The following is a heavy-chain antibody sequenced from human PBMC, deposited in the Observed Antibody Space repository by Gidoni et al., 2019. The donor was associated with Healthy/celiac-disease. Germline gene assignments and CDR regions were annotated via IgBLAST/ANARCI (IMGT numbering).Heavy chain of an antibody. Sequence: EVQLVESGGGLVKPAGSLRLSCAASGFTFSSYSMNWVRRAPGKGLEWVASISSSSSYMYYEDSVKGRFTMSRDNAKNSLYLQMNSLRAEDTGVYYCARARYGDDVDWGQGTLVTVSS. CDR2: ISSSSSYM. V-gene: IGHV3-21*01. D-gene: IGHD4-17*01. CDR1: GFTFSSYS. J-gene: IGHJ4*02. CDR3: ARARYGDDVD.